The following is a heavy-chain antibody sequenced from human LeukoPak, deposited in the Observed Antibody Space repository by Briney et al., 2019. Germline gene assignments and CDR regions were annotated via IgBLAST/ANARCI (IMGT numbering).Heavy chain of an antibody. CDR3: AKELRTGYSDAFDI. Sequence: PGGSPRLSCAASGFTFSSCGMHWVRQAPGKGLEWVAVISYDGNKKYYADSVKGRITISRDNSKNTLYLQMNSLRAEDTAVYYCAKELRTGYSDAFDIWGQGTMVTVSS. V-gene: IGHV3-30*18. CDR1: GFTFSSCG. D-gene: IGHD5-18*01. CDR2: ISYDGNKK. J-gene: IGHJ3*02.